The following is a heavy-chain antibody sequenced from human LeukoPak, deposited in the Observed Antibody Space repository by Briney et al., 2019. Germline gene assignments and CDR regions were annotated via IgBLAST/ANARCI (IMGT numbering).Heavy chain of an antibody. CDR2: ISSTGTYI. Sequence: GGSLRLSCAASGFTFSSYSMNWVRQAPGKGLEWVSSISSTGTYIYYADSVKGRFTISRDDAKKSLYLQMSSLRAEDSAVYYCARETNPIWGQGTLVTVSS. CDR3: ARETNPI. CDR1: GFTFSSYS. D-gene: IGHD1-14*01. J-gene: IGHJ4*02. V-gene: IGHV3-21*01.